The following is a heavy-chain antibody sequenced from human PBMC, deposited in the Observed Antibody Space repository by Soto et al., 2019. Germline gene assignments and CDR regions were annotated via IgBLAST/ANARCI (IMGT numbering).Heavy chain of an antibody. CDR2: IIPILGIA. CDR3: ARHCRSTSCYVDY. D-gene: IGHD2-2*01. CDR1: GGTFSSYT. J-gene: IGHJ4*02. V-gene: IGHV1-69*02. Sequence: QVQLVQSGAEVKKPGSSVKVSCKASGGTFSSYTISWVRQAPGQGLEWMGRIIPILGIANYAQKFQGRGTITADKCTSTAYMEPSSLRTEDTAVYYCARHCRSTSCYVDYWGPGTLVTVSS.